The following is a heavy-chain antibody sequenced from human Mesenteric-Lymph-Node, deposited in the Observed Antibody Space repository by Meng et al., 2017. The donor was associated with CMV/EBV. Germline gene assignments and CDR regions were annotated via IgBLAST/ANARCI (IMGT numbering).Heavy chain of an antibody. D-gene: IGHD2-2*01. CDR3: AHELGYCSSTSCYSWFDP. CDR1: LSTSGVG. CDR2: IYWDDDK. J-gene: IGHJ5*02. V-gene: IGHV2-5*02. Sequence: LSTSGVGVGWIHQPPGMALEWLALIYWDDDKRYSPSLKSRLTITKDTSKNQVVLTMTNMDPVDTATYYCAHELGYCSSTSCYSWFDPWGQGTLVTVSS.